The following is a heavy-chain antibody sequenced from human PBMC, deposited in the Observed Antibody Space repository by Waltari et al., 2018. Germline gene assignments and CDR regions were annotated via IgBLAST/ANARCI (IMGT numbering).Heavy chain of an antibody. J-gene: IGHJ5*02. CDR1: GYTFTGYY. CDR2: INPNSGGT. Sequence: QVQLVQSGAEVKKPGASVKVSCKASGYTFTGYYMHWVRQAPGHGLEWMGRINPNSGGTNYAQKFQGRVTMTRDTSISTAYMELSRLRSDDTAVYYCARSVQLYVNWFDPWGQGTLVTVSS. V-gene: IGHV1-2*06. D-gene: IGHD3-16*02. CDR3: ARSVQLYVNWFDP.